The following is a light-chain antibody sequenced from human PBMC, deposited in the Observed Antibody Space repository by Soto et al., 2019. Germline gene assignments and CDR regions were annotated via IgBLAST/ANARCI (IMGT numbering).Light chain of an antibody. V-gene: IGLV2-8*01. CDR3: SSYVGTNSYV. J-gene: IGLJ1*01. Sequence: QSALTQPPSASGSPGQSVTISCTGTSSDVGGYNYVSWYQHHPGKAPKPIIYEVYKRPSGVPDRFPGSKSGNTAALTVSGLQAEDEADYYCSSYVGTNSYVFGTGTKLTVL. CDR2: EVY. CDR1: SSDVGGYNY.